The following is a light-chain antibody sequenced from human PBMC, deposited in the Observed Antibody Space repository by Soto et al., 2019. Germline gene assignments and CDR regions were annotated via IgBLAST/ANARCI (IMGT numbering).Light chain of an antibody. Sequence: EIVLTQSPATLSLSPGERATLSCRASQSVSNYLAWFQQKPGQAPRLLIYDASNRATGIPARFSGSGSGTDCTLTISSLEPEDFAVYYCQQRYNWPRITFGQGTRLEIK. CDR2: DAS. CDR3: QQRYNWPRIT. J-gene: IGKJ5*01. CDR1: QSVSNY. V-gene: IGKV3-11*01.